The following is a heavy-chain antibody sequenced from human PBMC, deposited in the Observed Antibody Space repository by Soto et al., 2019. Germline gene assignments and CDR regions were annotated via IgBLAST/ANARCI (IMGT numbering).Heavy chain of an antibody. CDR1: GFTFSNYG. Sequence: QVQLVESGGGVVQPGRSLRLSCAASGFTFSNYGMHWVRQAPGKGLEWVAVISYHGSDKYYADSVKGRFTISRDNSKNMLYLQMDSLRAEDTAVYCCAKDHLTTTVTTVGYWGQGTLVTVSS. CDR2: ISYHGSDK. V-gene: IGHV3-30*18. D-gene: IGHD4-17*01. J-gene: IGHJ4*02. CDR3: AKDHLTTTVTTVGY.